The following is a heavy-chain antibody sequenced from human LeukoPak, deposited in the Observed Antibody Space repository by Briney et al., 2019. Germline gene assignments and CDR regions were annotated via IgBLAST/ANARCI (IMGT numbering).Heavy chain of an antibody. J-gene: IGHJ6*02. CDR1: GFTFSSYA. Sequence: GGSLRLSCAVSGFTFSSYAMSWVRQAPGKGLEWVSAISGSGGSTYYADPVKGRFTISRDNSKNTLYLQMNSLRAEDTAVYYCAKDPLVVEVPGMDVWGQGTTVTVSS. V-gene: IGHV3-23*01. CDR2: ISGSGGST. D-gene: IGHD2-2*01. CDR3: AKDPLVVEVPGMDV.